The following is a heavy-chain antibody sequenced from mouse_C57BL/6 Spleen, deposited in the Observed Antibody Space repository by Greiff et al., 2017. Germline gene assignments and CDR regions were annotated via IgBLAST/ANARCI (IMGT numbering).Heavy chain of an antibody. CDR3: ARSDSSFAY. J-gene: IGHJ3*01. V-gene: IGHV1-69*01. Sequence: QVQLQQPGAELVMPGASVKLSCKASGYTFTSYWMYWVKQRPGQGLEWIGEIDPSDSYTNYNQKFKGKSTLTVDKSSSTAYMQLSSLTSEDSAVYYCARSDSSFAYWGQGTLVTVSA. CDR1: GYTFTSYW. CDR2: IDPSDSYT.